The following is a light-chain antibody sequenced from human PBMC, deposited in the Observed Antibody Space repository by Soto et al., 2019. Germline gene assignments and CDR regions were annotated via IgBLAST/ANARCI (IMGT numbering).Light chain of an antibody. J-gene: IGLJ2*01. CDR2: GNS. CDR3: QSYDSSLSSSV. Sequence: QSVLTQPPSVSGAPGQRVTISCTGSSSNIGAGYDVHWYQQLPGTAPKLLIYGNSNRPSGVPDRFSVSKSGTSASLAITRLQAEDEADYYCQSYDSSLSSSVFGGGTKLTVL. V-gene: IGLV1-40*01. CDR1: SSNIGAGYD.